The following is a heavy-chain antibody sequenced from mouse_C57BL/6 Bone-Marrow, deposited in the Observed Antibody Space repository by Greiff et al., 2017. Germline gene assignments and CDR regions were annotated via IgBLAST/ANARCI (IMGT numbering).Heavy chain of an antibody. J-gene: IGHJ4*01. V-gene: IGHV1-64*01. D-gene: IGHD3-1*01. CDR2: IHPNSGST. CDR3: ARSGGLYAMDY. Sequence: QVQLQQPGAELVKPGASVKLSCKASGYTFTSYWMHWVKQRPGQGLEWIGMIHPNSGSTNYNEKFKSKATLTVDKSSSPAYMQLSSLTSEDSAVYYCARSGGLYAMDYWGQGTSVTVSS. CDR1: GYTFTSYW.